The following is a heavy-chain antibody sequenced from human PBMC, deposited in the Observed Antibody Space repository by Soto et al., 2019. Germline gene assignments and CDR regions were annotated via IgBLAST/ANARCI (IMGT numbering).Heavy chain of an antibody. J-gene: IGHJ2*01. Sequence: QVQLVQSGAEVKKPGSSVKVSCKASGGTFSSYAISWVRKAPGQGLEWMGGIITIFGTANYAQKFQGRVTITADESTSTAYMELSSLSSEDTAVYYCARERRGTMADWYFDLCGRGSLVTVSS. CDR1: GGTFSSYA. CDR2: IITIFGTA. CDR3: ARERRGTMADWYFDL. D-gene: IGHD3-10*01. V-gene: IGHV1-69*12.